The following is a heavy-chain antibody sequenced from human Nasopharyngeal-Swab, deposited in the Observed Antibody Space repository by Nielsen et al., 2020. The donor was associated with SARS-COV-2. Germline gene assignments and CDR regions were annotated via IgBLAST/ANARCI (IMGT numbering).Heavy chain of an antibody. CDR3: ARGYDFRSGSNAFDI. CDR2: ITSGSSYI. V-gene: IGHV3-21*01. D-gene: IGHD3-3*01. CDR1: GFTFSSYS. J-gene: IGHJ3*02. Sequence: GGSRRLSCAASGFTFSSYSMNWVRQAPGKGLEWVSSITSGSSYIYYADSVKGRFTISRDNAKNSLFLQMNSLRAEDTAVYYCARGYDFRSGSNAFDIWGQGTMVTVSS.